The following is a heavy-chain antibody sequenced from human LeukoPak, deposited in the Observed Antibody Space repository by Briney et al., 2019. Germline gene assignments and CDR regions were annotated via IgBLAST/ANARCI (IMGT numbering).Heavy chain of an antibody. D-gene: IGHD1-26*01. CDR3: AKDAVGGTYVRYSDS. CDR2: ISGSGGST. Sequence: GGSLRLSCAASGFTFSSYGMSWVRQAPGKGLEWVSAISGSGGSTYYADSVKGRFTISRDNSKSTLYLQMNSLGAEDTAVYYCAKDAVGGTYVRYSDSWGQGTLVTVSS. V-gene: IGHV3-23*01. J-gene: IGHJ4*02. CDR1: GFTFSSYG.